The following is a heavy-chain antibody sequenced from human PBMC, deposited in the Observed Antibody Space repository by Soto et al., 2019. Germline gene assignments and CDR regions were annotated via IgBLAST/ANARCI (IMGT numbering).Heavy chain of an antibody. D-gene: IGHD2-15*01. CDR2: IIPIFGTA. Sequence: ASVKVSCKASGGTFSSYAISWVRQAPGQGLEWMGGIIPIFGTANYAQKFQGRVTITADESTSTAYMELSSLRSEDTAVYYCARVALGGGSPYPYNWFDPWGQGTLVTVSS. V-gene: IGHV1-69*13. CDR3: ARVALGGGSPYPYNWFDP. J-gene: IGHJ5*02. CDR1: GGTFSSYA.